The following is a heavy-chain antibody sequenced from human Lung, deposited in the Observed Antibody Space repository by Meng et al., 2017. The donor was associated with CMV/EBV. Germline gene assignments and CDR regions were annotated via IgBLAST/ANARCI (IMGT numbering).Heavy chain of an antibody. Sequence: SQXXXLTXTVSGYSISSGYYWGWIRQSPEKEVEWIGSIHHSGSTYYNPSLKSRVTISMDAPNDQFSLNLNSVTAADTAVYYCARVHRILNWFAPWGRGILVT. CDR3: ARVHRILNWFAP. V-gene: IGHV4-38-2*02. J-gene: IGHJ5*02. CDR2: IHHSGST. D-gene: IGHD2/OR15-2a*01. CDR1: GYSISSGYY.